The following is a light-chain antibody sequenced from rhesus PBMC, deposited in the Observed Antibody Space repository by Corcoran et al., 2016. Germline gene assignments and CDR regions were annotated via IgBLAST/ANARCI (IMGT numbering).Light chain of an antibody. J-gene: IGKJ4*01. CDR1: QGISSW. V-gene: IGKV1-22*01. CDR2: KGS. CDR3: QQYSSRPLT. Sequence: DIQMTQSPSSLSASVGDTVTITCRASQGISSWLAWYQQKQGKAPKLLIYKGSSLQSGDPSRFRGSGSGTDFTLTISSRQYEDFAAYYCQQYSSRPLTFGGGTKVEIK.